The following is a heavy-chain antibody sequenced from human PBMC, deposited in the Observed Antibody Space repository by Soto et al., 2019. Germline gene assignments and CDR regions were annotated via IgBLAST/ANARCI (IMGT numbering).Heavy chain of an antibody. D-gene: IGHD3-10*01. Sequence: PGGSLRLSCAASEFTFSSYAMSWVRQAPGKGLEWVSGISGSGGRTFHADSVKGRFTISRDNSKNTLYLQMNSLRAEDTAVYYCAKAGRRVIGPFDYWGQGTLVTVSS. CDR1: EFTFSSYA. V-gene: IGHV3-23*01. CDR2: ISGSGGRT. J-gene: IGHJ4*02. CDR3: AKAGRRVIGPFDY.